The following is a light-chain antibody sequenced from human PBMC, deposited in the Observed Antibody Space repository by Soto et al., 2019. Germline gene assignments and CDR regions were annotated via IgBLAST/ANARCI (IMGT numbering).Light chain of an antibody. V-gene: IGKV3-20*01. J-gene: IGKJ2*01. Sequence: EIVLTQSPGTLSLSPGEGATVSCRASQSVNSNLLAWFQQKPGQAPRLLIHDASRRATGIPDRFSGSGSGTDFTLSISRLEPEDFAVYYCHQYLSSPLTFGQGTKLEIK. CDR2: DAS. CDR1: QSVNSNL. CDR3: HQYLSSPLT.